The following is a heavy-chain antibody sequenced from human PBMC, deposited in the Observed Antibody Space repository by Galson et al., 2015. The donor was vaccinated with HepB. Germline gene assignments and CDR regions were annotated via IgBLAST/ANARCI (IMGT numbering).Heavy chain of an antibody. V-gene: IGHV3-66*01. CDR1: GFTVSSNY. J-gene: IGHJ4*02. CDR3: AHSPTPYGSGSYADY. Sequence: SLRLSCAASGFTVSSNYMSWVRQAPGKGLEWVSVIYSGGSTYYADSVKGRFTISRDNSKNTLYLQMNSLRAEDTAVYYCAHSPTPYGSGSYADYWGQGTLVTVSS. D-gene: IGHD3-10*01. CDR2: IYSGGST.